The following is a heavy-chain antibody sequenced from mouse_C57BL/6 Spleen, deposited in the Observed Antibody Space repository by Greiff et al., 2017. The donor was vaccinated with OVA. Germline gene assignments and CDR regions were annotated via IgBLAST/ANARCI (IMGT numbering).Heavy chain of an antibody. Sequence: EVKVVESGGGLVQPGGSLKLSCAASGFTFSDYYMYWVRQTPEKRLEWVAYISNGGGSTYYPDTVKGRFTISRDNAKNTLYLQMSRLKSEDTAMYYCARAYYSNLAWFAYGGQGTLGTVSA. CDR1: GFTFSDYY. D-gene: IGHD2-5*01. CDR3: ARAYYSNLAWFAY. V-gene: IGHV5-12*01. J-gene: IGHJ3*01. CDR2: ISNGGGST.